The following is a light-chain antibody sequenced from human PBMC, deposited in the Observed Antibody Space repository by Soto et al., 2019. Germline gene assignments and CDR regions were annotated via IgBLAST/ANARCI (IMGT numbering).Light chain of an antibody. CDR1: SSDVGGYNY. V-gene: IGLV2-14*01. CDR3: SSYGSTSTRYV. CDR2: EVS. Sequence: QSALTQPASVSGSPGQSITISCTGTSSDVGGYNYVSWHQQHPGKAPKLKIYEVSNRPSGVSNRFSGSKSGNTASLTISGLQAEDEADYFCSSYGSTSTRYVFGTGTKVTVL. J-gene: IGLJ1*01.